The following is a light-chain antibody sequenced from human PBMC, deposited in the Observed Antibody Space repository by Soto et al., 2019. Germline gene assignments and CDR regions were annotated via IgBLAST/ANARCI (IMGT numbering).Light chain of an antibody. CDR1: SSDVGGYNY. CDR3: CSYAGSYTYV. Sequence: QSALTQPRSVSGSPGQSVTISCTGSSSDVGGYNYVSWYQQHPGKAPKLMISDVSERPSGVPDRFSGSKSGNTASLTIDGLQAEDEADYYCCSYAGSYTYVFGTGTKVTVL. V-gene: IGLV2-11*01. J-gene: IGLJ1*01. CDR2: DVS.